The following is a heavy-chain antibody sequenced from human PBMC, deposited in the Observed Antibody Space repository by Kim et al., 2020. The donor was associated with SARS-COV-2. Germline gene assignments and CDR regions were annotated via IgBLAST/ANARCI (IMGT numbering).Heavy chain of an antibody. V-gene: IGHV3-64*01. CDR3: ARPNGGYDY. D-gene: IGHD5-12*01. CDR1: GFTFSSYG. CDR2: ISNNGGST. Sequence: GGSLRLSCAASGFTFSSYGMHWVRQAPGKGLEYVSGISNNGGSTYYVNSVKGRFTISRDNSKHTLYLQMGSLRAEDMAVYYCARPNGGYDYWGQGTLVTV. J-gene: IGHJ4*02.